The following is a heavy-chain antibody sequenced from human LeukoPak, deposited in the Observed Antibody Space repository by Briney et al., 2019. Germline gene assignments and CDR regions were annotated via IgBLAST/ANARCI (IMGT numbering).Heavy chain of an antibody. CDR1: GFTFSSYS. CDR3: ARDQDSSPLSFDY. Sequence: GGSLRLSCAASGFTFSSYSMNWVRQAPGKGLEWVSYISSSSSTICYADSVKGRFTISRDNAKNSLYLQMNSLRAEDTAVYYCARDQDSSPLSFDYWGQGTLVTVSS. J-gene: IGHJ4*02. CDR2: ISSSSSTI. D-gene: IGHD6-13*01. V-gene: IGHV3-48*01.